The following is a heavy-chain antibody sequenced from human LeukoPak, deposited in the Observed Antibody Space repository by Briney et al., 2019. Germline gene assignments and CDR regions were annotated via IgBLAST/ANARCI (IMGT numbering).Heavy chain of an antibody. D-gene: IGHD6-19*01. CDR3: ARAARLKAVATHLNY. V-gene: IGHV1-2*02. Sequence: ASVKVSCKASGYTFTDYYMHWVRQAPGQGLEWMGWINPNSGGTNYAQKFQGRVTMTRDTSISTAYMELSRLRCDDTAVYYCARAARLKAVATHLNYWGQGTLVTVSS. CDR1: GYTFTDYY. J-gene: IGHJ4*02. CDR2: INPNSGGT.